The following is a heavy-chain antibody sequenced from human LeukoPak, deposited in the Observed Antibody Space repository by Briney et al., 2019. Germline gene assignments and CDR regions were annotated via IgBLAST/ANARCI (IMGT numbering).Heavy chain of an antibody. J-gene: IGHJ4*02. CDR3: AREKLAVAGPYYFDY. Sequence: ASVTVSCKASGYTFTSYGISWVRQAPGQGLEWMGWISAYNGSTNYAQKLQGRVTMTTDTSTSTAYMELRSLRSDDTAVYYCAREKLAVAGPYYFDYWGQGTLVTVSS. V-gene: IGHV1-18*01. D-gene: IGHD6-19*01. CDR2: ISAYNGST. CDR1: GYTFTSYG.